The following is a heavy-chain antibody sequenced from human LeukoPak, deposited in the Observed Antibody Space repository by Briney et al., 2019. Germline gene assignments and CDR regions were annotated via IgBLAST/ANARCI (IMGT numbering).Heavy chain of an antibody. CDR3: AREVDIVVVPAAIPYFQH. D-gene: IGHD2-2*01. Sequence: ASVKVSCKPSGYTFTGYYMHWVRQAPGQGLEWMGWINPNSGGTNYAQKFQGRVTMTRDTSISTAYMELSRLRSDDTAVYYCAREVDIVVVPAAIPYFQHWGQGTLVTVSS. V-gene: IGHV1-2*02. CDR1: GYTFTGYY. J-gene: IGHJ1*01. CDR2: INPNSGGT.